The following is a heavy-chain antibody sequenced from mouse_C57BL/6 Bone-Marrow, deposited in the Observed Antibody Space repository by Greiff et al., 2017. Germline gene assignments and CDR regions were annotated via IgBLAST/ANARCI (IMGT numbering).Heavy chain of an antibody. V-gene: IGHV1-81*01. CDR1: GYTFTSYG. CDR2: IYPRSGNT. Sequence: VQLQQSGAELARPGASVKLSCKASGYTFTSYGISWVKQRTRQGLEWIGEIYPRSGNTYYNEKFKGKATLTADKSSSTAYMELRSLTSEDSAVYFCARGDYYAMDYWGQGTSVTVSS. CDR3: ARGDYYAMDY. J-gene: IGHJ4*01.